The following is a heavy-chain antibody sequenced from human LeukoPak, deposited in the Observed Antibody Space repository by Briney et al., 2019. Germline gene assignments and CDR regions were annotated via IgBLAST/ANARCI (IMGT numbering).Heavy chain of an antibody. CDR3: ARDRLGRDGYNYFDY. V-gene: IGHV4-4*07. Sequence: PSETLSLTCTVSGGSISSYYWSWIRQPAGKGLEWIGRIYTSGSTNYNPSLKSRVTMSVDTSKNQISLKLSSVTAADTAVYYCARDRLGRDGYNYFDYWGQGTLVTVSS. CDR2: IYTSGST. CDR1: GGSISSYY. D-gene: IGHD5-24*01. J-gene: IGHJ4*02.